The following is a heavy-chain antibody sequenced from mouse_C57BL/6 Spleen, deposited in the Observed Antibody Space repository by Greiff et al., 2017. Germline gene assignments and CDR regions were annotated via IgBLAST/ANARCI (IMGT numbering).Heavy chain of an antibody. CDR2: ISSGGDYI. CDR1: GFTFSSYA. J-gene: IGHJ4*01. V-gene: IGHV5-9-1*02. CDR3: TREGITTVGNAMDY. Sequence: DVMLVESGEGLVKPGGSLKLSCAASGFTFSSYAMSWVRQTPEKRLEWVAYISSGGDYIYYADTVKGRFIISRDNARNTLYLQMSSLKSEDTAMYYCTREGITTVGNAMDYWGQGTSVTVSS. D-gene: IGHD1-1*01.